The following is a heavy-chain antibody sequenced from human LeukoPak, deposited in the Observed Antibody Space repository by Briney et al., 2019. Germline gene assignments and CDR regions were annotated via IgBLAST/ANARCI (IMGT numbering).Heavy chain of an antibody. D-gene: IGHD3-10*01. CDR3: ARPVPDSGSYAY. CDR2: IYYSGST. CDR1: GGSISSSSYY. Sequence: PSETLYLTCTVSGGSISSSSYYWGWIRQPPGKGLEWVGSIYYSGSTYYNPSLKSRVTISVDTSKNPFSLKLSSVTAADTAVYYCARPVPDSGSYAYWGQGTLVTVSS. V-gene: IGHV4-39*01. J-gene: IGHJ4*02.